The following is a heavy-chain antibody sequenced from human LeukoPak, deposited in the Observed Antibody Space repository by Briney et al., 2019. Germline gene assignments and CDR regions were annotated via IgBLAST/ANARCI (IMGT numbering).Heavy chain of an antibody. Sequence: PSETLSLTCTVSGGSISSYYWSWIRQPAGEGLEWIGEINHSGSTNYNPSLKSRVTISVDTSKNQFSLKLSSVTAADTAVYYCARVEENRKAFDIWGQGTMVTVSS. J-gene: IGHJ3*02. CDR1: GGSISSYY. CDR2: INHSGST. CDR3: ARVEENRKAFDI. D-gene: IGHD1-14*01. V-gene: IGHV4-34*01.